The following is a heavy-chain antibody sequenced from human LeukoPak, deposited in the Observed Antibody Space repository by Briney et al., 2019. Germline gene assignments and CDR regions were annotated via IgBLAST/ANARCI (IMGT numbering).Heavy chain of an antibody. CDR2: IYYSGST. CDR1: GGSISSYY. D-gene: IGHD6-13*01. CDR3: AREGGIAAADNDAFDI. J-gene: IGHJ3*02. V-gene: IGHV4-59*01. Sequence: KPSETLSLTCTVSGGSISSYYWSWIRQPPGKGLEWIGYIYYSGSTNYNPTLKSRVTISVDTSKNQFSLKLSSVTAADTAVYYCAREGGIAAADNDAFDIWGQGTMVTVSS.